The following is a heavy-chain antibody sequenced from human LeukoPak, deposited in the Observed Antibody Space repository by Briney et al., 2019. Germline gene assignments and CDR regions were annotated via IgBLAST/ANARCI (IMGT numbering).Heavy chain of an antibody. CDR2: IIPIFGTA. J-gene: IGHJ5*02. Sequence: ASVKVSCKASGGTFSSYAISWVRQAPGQGLEWMGRIIPIFGTANYAQKFQGRVTITTDESTSTAYMELSSLRSEDTAVYYCARMIALPSRRYSWFDPWGQGTLVTVSS. CDR3: ARMIALPSRRYSWFDP. CDR1: GGTFSSYA. D-gene: IGHD3-22*01. V-gene: IGHV1-69*05.